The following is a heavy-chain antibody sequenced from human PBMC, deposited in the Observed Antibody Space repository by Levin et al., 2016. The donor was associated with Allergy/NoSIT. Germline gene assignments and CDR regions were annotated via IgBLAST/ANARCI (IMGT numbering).Heavy chain of an antibody. CDR2: IYQSGST. V-gene: IGHV4-4*02. CDR1: GDSIRSNKW. J-gene: IGHJ6*02. D-gene: IGHD2-15*01. Sequence: SETLSLTCAVSGDSIRSNKWWTWVRQPPGKGLEWIGEIYQSGSTNYNPSLKSRVTISVDKSKNQFSLKLSSVTAADTAVYYCARLHLLLLGSCSGGRCYYGMDVWGQGTTVTVSS. CDR3: ARLHLLLLGSCSGGRCYYGMDV.